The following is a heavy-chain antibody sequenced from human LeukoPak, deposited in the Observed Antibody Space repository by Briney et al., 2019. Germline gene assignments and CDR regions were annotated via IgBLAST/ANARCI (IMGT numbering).Heavy chain of an antibody. Sequence: SETLSLTCTVSGGSINNYYWSWIRQPAGEGLEWIGHIYTSGRTNYNPSLKSPVTMSVDTSKKQFSMELRSVTAADTAVYYRARGSPAGSGLEFFFDPWGQGTLVTVSS. V-gene: IGHV4-4*07. CDR2: IYTSGRT. D-gene: IGHD3-10*01. CDR3: ARGSPAGSGLEFFFDP. J-gene: IGHJ5*02. CDR1: GGSINNYY.